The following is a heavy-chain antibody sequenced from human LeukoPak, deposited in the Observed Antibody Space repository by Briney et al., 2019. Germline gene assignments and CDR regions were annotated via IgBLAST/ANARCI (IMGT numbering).Heavy chain of an antibody. CDR2: IKSKTDGGTT. V-gene: IGHV3-15*01. J-gene: IGHJ4*02. D-gene: IGHD5/OR15-5a*01. CDR3: TSSSAEECLFDC. Sequence: GGSLRLSCAASGFTFSDAWMSWVRQAPGKGLEWVGRIKSKTDGGTTDYAAPVKGRFTISRDDSKNTLYLQMNSLQTEDTAVYYCTSSSAEECLFDCWGQGTLVTVSS. CDR1: GFTFSDAW.